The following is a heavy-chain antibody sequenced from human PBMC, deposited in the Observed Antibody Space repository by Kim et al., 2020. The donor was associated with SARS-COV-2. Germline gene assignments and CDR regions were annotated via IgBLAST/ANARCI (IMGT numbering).Heavy chain of an antibody. CDR2: IIPIFGTA. J-gene: IGHJ4*02. V-gene: IGHV1-69*13. CDR3: ASRPPGTVAPDY. Sequence: SVKVSCKASGGTFSSYAISWVRQAPGQGLEWMGGIIPIFGTANYAQKFQGRVTITADESTSTAYMELSSLRSEDTAVYYCASRPPGTVAPDYWGQGTLVTVSS. D-gene: IGHD6-19*01. CDR1: GGTFSSYA.